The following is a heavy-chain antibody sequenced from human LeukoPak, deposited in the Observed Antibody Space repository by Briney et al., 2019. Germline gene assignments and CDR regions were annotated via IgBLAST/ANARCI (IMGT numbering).Heavy chain of an antibody. CDR3: AKPREGYQTVAAFVY. CDR2: ISGSGGST. Sequence: GGSLRLSCAASGFTFSSYAMSWVRQAPGKGLEWVSAISGSGGSTYYADSVKGRFTTSRDNSKNTLYLQMNSLRAEDTAVYYCAKPREGYQTVAAFVYWGQGTLVTVSS. CDR1: GFTFSSYA. J-gene: IGHJ4*02. D-gene: IGHD6-19*01. V-gene: IGHV3-23*01.